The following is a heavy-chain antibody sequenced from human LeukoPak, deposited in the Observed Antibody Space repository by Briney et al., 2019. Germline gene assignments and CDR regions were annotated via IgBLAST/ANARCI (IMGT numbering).Heavy chain of an antibody. CDR3: AKVGGGYYDSSGYFDY. V-gene: IGHV3-23*01. D-gene: IGHD3-22*01. CDR1: GFTFRSYG. CDR2: ISGSGGST. J-gene: IGHJ4*02. Sequence: PGGSLRLSCVASGFTFRSYGIHWVRQAPGKGLEWVSAISGSGGSTYYADSVKGRFTISRDNSKNTLYLQMNSLRAEDTAVYYCAKVGGGYYDSSGYFDYWGQGTLVTVSS.